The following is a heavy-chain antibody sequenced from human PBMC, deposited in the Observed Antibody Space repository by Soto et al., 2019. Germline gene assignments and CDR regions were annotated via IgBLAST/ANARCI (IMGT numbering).Heavy chain of an antibody. CDR1: GFTFSSYS. CDR2: ISSSSGYI. J-gene: IGHJ6*03. Sequence: GGSLRLSCAASGFTFSSYSMKWVRQGPGKGLEWVSFISSSSGYIYYADSVKGRFTISRDNAKNSLYLQMNSLTADDTAVYYCARDSATGTTGAYYMDVWGKGTTVTVSS. V-gene: IGHV3-21*01. CDR3: ARDSATGTTGAYYMDV. D-gene: IGHD1-1*01.